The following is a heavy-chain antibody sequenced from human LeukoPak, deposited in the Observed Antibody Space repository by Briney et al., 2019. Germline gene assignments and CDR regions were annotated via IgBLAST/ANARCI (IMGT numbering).Heavy chain of an antibody. CDR3: ARVGTGLLWFGELIDY. CDR2: ISYDGSNE. V-gene: IGHV3-30-3*01. D-gene: IGHD3-10*01. Sequence: GGSLRLSCAASGFTFSSYAMHWVRQAPGKGLEWVAVISYDGSNEYYADSVKGRFTISRDNSKNTLYLQMNSLRAEDTAVYYCARVGTGLLWFGELIDYWGQGTLVTVSS. CDR1: GFTFSSYA. J-gene: IGHJ4*02.